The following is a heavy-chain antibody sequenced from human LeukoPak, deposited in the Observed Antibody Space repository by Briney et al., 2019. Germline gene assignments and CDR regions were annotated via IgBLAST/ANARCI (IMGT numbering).Heavy chain of an antibody. V-gene: IGHV1-69*05. CDR1: GGTFSSYA. Sequence: GASVKVPCKASGGTFSSYAISWVRQAPGQGLEWMGGIIPIFGTANYAQKFQGRVTITTDESTSTAYMELSSLRSEDTAVHYCAREAYSGSYFGDWGQGTLVTVSS. CDR2: IIPIFGTA. D-gene: IGHD1-26*01. CDR3: AREAYSGSYFGD. J-gene: IGHJ4*02.